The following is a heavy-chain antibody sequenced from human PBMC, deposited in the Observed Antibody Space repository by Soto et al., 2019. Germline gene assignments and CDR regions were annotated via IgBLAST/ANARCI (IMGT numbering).Heavy chain of an antibody. J-gene: IGHJ4*02. CDR1: GGTFSSYV. CDR2: IVAMFGTT. D-gene: IGHD2-15*01. CDR3: ATLGYCRGGSCSGVSDY. V-gene: IGHV1-69*06. Sequence: QVQLVQSGAEVEKLGSSVKVSCKASGGTFSSYVISWVRQAPGQGLEWMGGIVAMFGTTNYAQNFQGRITLTADKSTSTAYMELSSPRSDDTAVYYCATLGYCRGGSCSGVSDYWGQGTLVSVSS.